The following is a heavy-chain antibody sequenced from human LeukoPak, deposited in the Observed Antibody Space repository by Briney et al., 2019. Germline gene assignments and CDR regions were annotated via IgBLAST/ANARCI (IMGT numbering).Heavy chain of an antibody. CDR1: GGSISSGSYY. CDR3: ARDRLPLDAFDI. J-gene: IGHJ3*02. Sequence: SETLSLTCTVSGGSISSGSYYWSWIRQPAGKGPEWIGRIYTSGSTNYNPSLKSRVTISVDTSKNQFSLKLSSVTAADTTVYYCARDRLPLDAFDIWGQGTMVTVSS. V-gene: IGHV4-61*02. CDR2: IYTSGST.